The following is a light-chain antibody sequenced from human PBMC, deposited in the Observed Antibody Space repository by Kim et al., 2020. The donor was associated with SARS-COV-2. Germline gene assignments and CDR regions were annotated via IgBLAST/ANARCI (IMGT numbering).Light chain of an antibody. CDR2: DVN. CDR3: TSYTTSSTFV. CDR1: SSDVGCYNY. V-gene: IGLV2-14*01. J-gene: IGLJ1*01. Sequence: QSALTQPASVSGSPGQSITISCTGTSSDVGCYNYVSWYQQHPGKAPKLMIYDVNKRPSGVANRFSGSKSGNTASLTISGLQAEDEADYYCTSYTTSSTFVFGAGTEVTV.